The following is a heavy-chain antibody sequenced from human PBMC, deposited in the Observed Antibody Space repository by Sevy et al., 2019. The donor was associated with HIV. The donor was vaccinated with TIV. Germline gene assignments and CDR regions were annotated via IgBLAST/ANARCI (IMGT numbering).Heavy chain of an antibody. V-gene: IGHV3-23*01. J-gene: IGHJ4*02. CDR3: AKAGKAVAGTVYFDY. CDR1: RFTFSSYA. CDR2: VSGSGETT. Sequence: GGSLRLSCAASRFTFSSYAMSWVRLAPGKGLEWVSTVSGSGETTYYADSVKGRFTISRDNSKNTLFLQLNSLRAEDTAVYYCAKAGKAVAGTVYFDYWGQRTLVTVSS. D-gene: IGHD6-19*01.